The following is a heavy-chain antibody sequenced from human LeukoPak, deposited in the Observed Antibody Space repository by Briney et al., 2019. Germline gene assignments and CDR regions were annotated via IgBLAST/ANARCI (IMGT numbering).Heavy chain of an antibody. Sequence: ASVKVSCKASGYTFIGYYMHWVRQAPGQGLEWMGWINPNSGGTNYAQKFQGRVTMTRDRSISTAYMELSRLRSDDTAVYYCAREYPNTLYFDQWGQGTLVSVSS. CDR2: INPNSGGT. J-gene: IGHJ4*02. D-gene: IGHD1/OR15-1a*01. CDR1: GYTFIGYY. V-gene: IGHV1-2*02. CDR3: AREYPNTLYFDQ.